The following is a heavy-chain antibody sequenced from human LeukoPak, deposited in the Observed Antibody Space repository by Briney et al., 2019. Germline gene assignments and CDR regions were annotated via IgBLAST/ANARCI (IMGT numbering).Heavy chain of an antibody. V-gene: IGHV3-30*18. CDR3: AKDGGKYYYDSSDY. D-gene: IGHD3-22*01. CDR1: GFTFSSYG. CDR2: ISYDGSNK. Sequence: GGSLRLSCAASGFTFSSYGMHWVCQAPGKGLEWVAVISYDGSNKYYADSVKGRFTISRDNSKNTLYLQMNSLRAEDTAVYYCAKDGGKYYYDSSDYWGQGTLVTVSS. J-gene: IGHJ4*02.